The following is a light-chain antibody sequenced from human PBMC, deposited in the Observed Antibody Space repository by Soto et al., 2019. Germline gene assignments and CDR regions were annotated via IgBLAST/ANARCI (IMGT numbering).Light chain of an antibody. CDR1: SSDVGGYNY. CDR3: SSYTSSSSYV. V-gene: IGLV2-14*01. Sequence: QSVLTQPASVSGSPGQSITISCTGTSSDVGGYNYVSWYQQHPGKAPKLMIYEVSNRPSGVSSRFSGSKSGNTASLTISGLQAEDEADYYCSSYTSSSSYVFGNGTK. J-gene: IGLJ1*01. CDR2: EVS.